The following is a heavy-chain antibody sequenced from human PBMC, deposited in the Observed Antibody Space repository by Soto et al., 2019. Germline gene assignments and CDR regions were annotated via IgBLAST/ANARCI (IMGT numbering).Heavy chain of an antibody. CDR1: GFTFSSYA. J-gene: IGHJ6*02. D-gene: IGHD6-13*01. Sequence: PGGSLRLSCAASGFTFSSYAMHWVRQAPGKGLEWVAVISYDGSNKYYADYVKGRSTISRDNSKNTLYLQMNSLRAEDTAVYYCARDREGIAAADPYYYYGMDVWGQGTTVTVSS. CDR2: ISYDGSNK. V-gene: IGHV3-30-3*01. CDR3: ARDREGIAAADPYYYYGMDV.